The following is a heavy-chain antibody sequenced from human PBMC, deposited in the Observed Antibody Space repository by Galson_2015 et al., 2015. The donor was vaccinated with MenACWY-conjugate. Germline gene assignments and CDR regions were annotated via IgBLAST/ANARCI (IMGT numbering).Heavy chain of an antibody. CDR1: GFVFSNSW. CDR2: IERDGSVS. J-gene: IGHJ3*02. V-gene: IGHV3-7*03. CDR3: ARDSSPEYGSHWYDGFHN. D-gene: IGHD6-19*01. Sequence: SLRLSCAASGFVFSNSWMTWVRQAPGTGLEWVANIERDGSVSHYVDSVTGRFIISRDNAKNSMYLQMNSLTADDTAVYYCARDSSPEYGSHWYDGFHNWGQGTMVTVSA.